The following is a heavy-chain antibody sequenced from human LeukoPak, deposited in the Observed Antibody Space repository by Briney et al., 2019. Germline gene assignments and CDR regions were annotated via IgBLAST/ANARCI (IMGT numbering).Heavy chain of an antibody. V-gene: IGHV3-30*14. CDR2: VSFDGSIK. D-gene: IGHD2-15*01. J-gene: IGHJ4*02. CDR1: GFTFSSYP. Sequence: GGSLRLSCAASGFTFSSYPMHWVRQAPGKGLEWVAVVSFDGSIKYHAESVKGRFTISRDNSKNTLYLQMNSLRAEDTAVYYCARRPRDSGGMVDYWGQGTLVTVSS. CDR3: ARRPRDSGGMVDY.